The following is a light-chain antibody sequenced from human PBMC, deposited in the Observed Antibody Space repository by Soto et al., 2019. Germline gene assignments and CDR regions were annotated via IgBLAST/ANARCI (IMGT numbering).Light chain of an antibody. J-gene: IGLJ3*02. Sequence: QSALTQPASVSGSPGRSITMSCAGISSDVGDSKYVSWYQHHPGKAPKLIIYEVTNRPSGVSNRFSGSKSGNTASLTISGLQSEDDADYYCSSSTSSGTVLFGGGTKLTVL. CDR3: SSSTSSGTVL. V-gene: IGLV2-14*01. CDR1: SSDVGDSKY. CDR2: EVT.